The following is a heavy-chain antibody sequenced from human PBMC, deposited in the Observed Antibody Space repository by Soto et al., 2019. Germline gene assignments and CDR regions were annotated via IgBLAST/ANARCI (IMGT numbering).Heavy chain of an antibody. D-gene: IGHD1-7*01. CDR3: ARDGDWNYGYYHYYMDV. CDR2: ISSSSSYI. V-gene: IGHV3-21*01. J-gene: IGHJ6*03. CDR1: GFTFSSYN. Sequence: EVQLVESGGGLVKPGGSLRLSCAASGFTFSSYNMNWVRQAPGKGLEWVSSISSSSSYIYYADSVKGRFTISRDNAKNSLYLQMNSLSAEDTAVYYCARDGDWNYGYYHYYMDVWGKGTTVTVSS.